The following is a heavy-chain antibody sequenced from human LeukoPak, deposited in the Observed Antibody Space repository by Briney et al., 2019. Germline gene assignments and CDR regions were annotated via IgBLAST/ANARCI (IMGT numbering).Heavy chain of an antibody. V-gene: IGHV4-59*01. D-gene: IGHD4-11*01. CDR3: ARSLGRDYRPNWFDP. CDR1: GGSISSYY. CDR2: IYYGGSA. Sequence: SETLSLTCTVSGGSISSYYWSWIRQPPGKGLEWIWYIYYGGSANYNPSLKSRVTISVDTSKNQFSLKLSSVTAADTAVYYCARSLGRDYRPNWFDPWGQGTLVAVSS. J-gene: IGHJ5*02.